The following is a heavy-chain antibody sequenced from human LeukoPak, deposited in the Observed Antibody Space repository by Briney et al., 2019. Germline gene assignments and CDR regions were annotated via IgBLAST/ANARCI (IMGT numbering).Heavy chain of an antibody. CDR2: ISGSVGST. Sequence: GGSLRLSCAASGFTFTSYAMSWVRQAPGKWREWVSAISGSVGSTYYADSGKGRFTISRDNSKNTLYLQMNSLRAEDTAVYYCAKPERGYLLYYYMDVWGKGTTVTVSS. CDR3: AKPERGYLLYYYMDV. J-gene: IGHJ6*03. V-gene: IGHV3-23*01. CDR1: GFTFTSYA. D-gene: IGHD3-3*01.